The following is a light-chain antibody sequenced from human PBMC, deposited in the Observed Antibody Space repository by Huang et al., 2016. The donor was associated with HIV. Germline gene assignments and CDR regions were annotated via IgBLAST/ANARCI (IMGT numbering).Light chain of an antibody. CDR1: HSVSSN. CDR2: GAS. V-gene: IGKV3-15*01. CDR3: QQYDNWPLT. Sequence: ERVMTQSPATLSVAPGERVTLSCRDSHSVSSNIAWYQQKPGQAPRLLKHGASTRATGIPARFSGSGSGTYFTLAISSLQSEESGVYFCQQYDNWPLTFGQGTRLEIK. J-gene: IGKJ5*01.